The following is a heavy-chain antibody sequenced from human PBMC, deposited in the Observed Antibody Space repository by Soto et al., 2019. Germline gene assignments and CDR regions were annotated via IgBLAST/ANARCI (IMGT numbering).Heavy chain of an antibody. D-gene: IGHD5-12*01. CDR3: ARTDIVTTNWFDP. Sequence: QVHLQQWGAGLLKPSETLSLTCAVYGESFIGYYWTWIRQPQGKGLEWIGEINHRGSTNYNPSLKSLVTISIDTSKNQCALKLTSVTAADTSVYYCARTDIVTTNWFDPWGQGTLVTVSS. J-gene: IGHJ5*02. CDR1: GESFIGYY. CDR2: INHRGST. V-gene: IGHV4-34*02.